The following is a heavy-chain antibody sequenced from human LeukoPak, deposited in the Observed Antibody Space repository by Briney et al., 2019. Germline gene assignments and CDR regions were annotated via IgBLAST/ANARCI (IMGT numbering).Heavy chain of an antibody. CDR3: AKDRCSNGIGCYYYYMDV. CDR1: GFTFNKYA. J-gene: IGHJ6*03. CDR2: ISGSGGST. D-gene: IGHD2-8*01. V-gene: IGHV3-23*01. Sequence: GGSLRLSCAGSGFTFNKYAMNWVRQAPGKGLEWVSAISGSGGSTYYADSVKGRFTISRDSSKNILYLQMNSLRAEDTAVYYCAKDRCSNGIGCYYYYMDVWGKGTTVTISS.